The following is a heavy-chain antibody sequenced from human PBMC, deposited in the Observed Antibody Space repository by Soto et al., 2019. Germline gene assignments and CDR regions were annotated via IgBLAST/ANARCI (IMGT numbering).Heavy chain of an antibody. V-gene: IGHV3-21*01. D-gene: IGHD7-27*01. J-gene: IGHJ5*02. Sequence: GGSLRLSCAASGFTFSSYSMNWVRQAPGKGLEWVSSISSSSSYIYYADSVKGRFTISRDNAKNSLYLQMNSLRAEDTAVYYCARDPPGTGDLDWFDPWGQGTLVTVSS. CDR1: GFTFSSYS. CDR2: ISSSSSYI. CDR3: ARDPPGTGDLDWFDP.